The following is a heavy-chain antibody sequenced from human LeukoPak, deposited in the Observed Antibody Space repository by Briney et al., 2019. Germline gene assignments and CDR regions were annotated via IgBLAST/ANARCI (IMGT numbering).Heavy chain of an antibody. J-gene: IGHJ4*02. CDR2: IIPILGIA. D-gene: IGHD3-22*01. CDR3: ARQSASYYYDSSGYYSDY. CDR1: GGTFSSYA. Sequence: ASVKVSCKASGGTFSSYAISWVRQAPGQGLEWMGRIIPILGIANYAQKFQGRVTITADKSTSTAYMELSSLRSEDAAVYYCARQSASYYYDSSGYYSDYWGQGTLVTVSS. V-gene: IGHV1-69*04.